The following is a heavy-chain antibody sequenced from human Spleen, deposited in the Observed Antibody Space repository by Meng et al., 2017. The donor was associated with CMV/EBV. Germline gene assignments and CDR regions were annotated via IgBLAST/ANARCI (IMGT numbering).Heavy chain of an antibody. Sequence: AVYGGSVSGYYWSWIRQPPGKGLEWIGEINHSGSTNYNPSLKSRVTISVDTSKNQFSLKLSSVTAADTAVYYCARGRLAARPHYFDYWGQGTLVTVSS. V-gene: IGHV4-34*01. J-gene: IGHJ4*02. D-gene: IGHD6-6*01. CDR2: INHSGST. CDR1: GGSVSGYY. CDR3: ARGRLAARPHYFDY.